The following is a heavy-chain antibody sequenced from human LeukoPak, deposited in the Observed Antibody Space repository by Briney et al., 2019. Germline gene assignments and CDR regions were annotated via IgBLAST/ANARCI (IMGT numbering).Heavy chain of an antibody. Sequence: GASLKISCKTSGYPFSSYWIGWVRQPPGKGLECMGVIFPRDSDTRYSPSFQGQVTMSADKSTNTAYLHWGSLKASDTALYYCVRSLPGTLLRGYGMDVWGKGTTVTVSS. CDR1: GYPFSSYW. CDR2: IFPRDSDT. V-gene: IGHV5-51*01. D-gene: IGHD3-10*01. CDR3: VRSLPGTLLRGYGMDV. J-gene: IGHJ6*04.